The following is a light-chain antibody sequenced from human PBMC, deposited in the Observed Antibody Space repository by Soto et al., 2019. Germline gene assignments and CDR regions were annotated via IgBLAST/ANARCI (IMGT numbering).Light chain of an antibody. V-gene: IGKV1-6*01. CDR2: AAD. CDR3: LLDYNYPWT. CDR1: QGIRND. Sequence: AIQMTQSPSSLSASVGDRVTITCRASQGIRNDLGWYQQKPRKAPKLLIYAADSLQCGGSARLSGSGSRRDFSLTSRSLQPEEFTTDACLLDYNYPWTFGQGSNVDIK. J-gene: IGKJ1*01.